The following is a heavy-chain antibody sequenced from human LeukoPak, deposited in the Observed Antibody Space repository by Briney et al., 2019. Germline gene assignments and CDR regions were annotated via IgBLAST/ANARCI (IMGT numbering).Heavy chain of an antibody. CDR2: IRYDGSNK. V-gene: IGHV3-30*02. J-gene: IGHJ4*02. D-gene: IGHD2-2*01. CDR3: AKDLPQFRQGQLPTRSGFDY. Sequence: GGSLRLSCAASGFTFSSYGMHWVRQAPGKGLEWVAFIRYDGSNKYYADSVKGRFTISRDNSKNTLYLQMNSLRAEDTAVYYCAKDLPQFRQGQLPTRSGFDYWGQGTLVTVSS. CDR1: GFTFSSYG.